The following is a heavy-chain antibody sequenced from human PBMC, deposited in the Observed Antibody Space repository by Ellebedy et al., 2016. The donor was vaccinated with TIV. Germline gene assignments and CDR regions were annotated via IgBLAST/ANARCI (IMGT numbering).Heavy chain of an antibody. CDR1: GGSFSGYY. Sequence: GSLRLSCAVYGGSFSGYYWSWIRQPPGKGLEWIGEINHSGSTNYNPSLKSRVTISVDTSKNQVSLKLSSVTTADTAIYYCARDTFGGWSGFDYWGQGSLVTVSS. V-gene: IGHV4-34*01. CDR2: INHSGST. CDR3: ARDTFGGWSGFDY. J-gene: IGHJ4*02. D-gene: IGHD3-3*01.